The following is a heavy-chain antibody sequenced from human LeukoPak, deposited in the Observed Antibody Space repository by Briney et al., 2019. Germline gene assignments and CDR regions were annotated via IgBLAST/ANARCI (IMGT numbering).Heavy chain of an antibody. J-gene: IGHJ3*02. Sequence: PGGSLRLSCAASGFIFSNYWMGWVRQAPGKGLESLAKIKTDGSEKYYVDSVKGRFSISRDNAKNSLYLQMNSLRAEDTAVYYCVSAVRGSSFAICGQGTKVTVSS. D-gene: IGHD3-10*02. CDR1: GFIFSNYW. CDR3: VSAVRGSSFAI. V-gene: IGHV3-7*03. CDR2: IKTDGSEK.